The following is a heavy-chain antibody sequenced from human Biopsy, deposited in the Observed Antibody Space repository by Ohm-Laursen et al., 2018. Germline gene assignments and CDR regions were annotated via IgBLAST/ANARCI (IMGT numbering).Heavy chain of an antibody. D-gene: IGHD3-10*01. CDR3: ARAYYYGAGSFYSPWMEV. J-gene: IGHJ6*02. CDR2: IFYSGTT. V-gene: IGHV4-61*08. CDR1: GASVNTFDFY. Sequence: SDTLSLTCAVSGASVNTFDFYWAWIRQPPGKGLEWIGYIFYSGTTKYNPSLQRRVRLSLDTANNQFSLTLRPVSAAYTATYYCARAYYYGAGSFYSPWMEVWGQGTTVSVS.